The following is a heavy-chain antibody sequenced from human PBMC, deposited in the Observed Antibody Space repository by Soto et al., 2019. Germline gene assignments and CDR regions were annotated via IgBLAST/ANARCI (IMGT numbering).Heavy chain of an antibody. CDR3: VREDDGADRDYYGLDV. D-gene: IGHD4-17*01. Sequence: SETLSLTCAVYGGSFSGYYWSWIRQPPGKGLEWIGEINHSGSTNYNPSLKSRVTISVDTSKNLFSLNLSSVTAADTAVYYCVREDDGADRDYYGLDVRGQGTTVTVSS. J-gene: IGHJ6*02. CDR1: GGSFSGYY. CDR2: INHSGST. V-gene: IGHV4-34*01.